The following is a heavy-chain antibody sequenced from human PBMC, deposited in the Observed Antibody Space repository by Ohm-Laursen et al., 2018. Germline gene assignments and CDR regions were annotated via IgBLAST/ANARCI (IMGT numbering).Heavy chain of an antibody. CDR1: GGTFSSYA. CDR3: ARVISSREYYGMDV. Sequence: AASVKVSCKASGGTFSSYAISWVRQAPGQGLEWMGGIIPIFGTANYAQKFQGRVTITADESTSTAYMELSSLRSEDTAVYYCARVISSREYYGMDVWGQGTTVTVSS. J-gene: IGHJ6*02. CDR2: IIPIFGTA. D-gene: IGHD6-13*01. V-gene: IGHV1-69*13.